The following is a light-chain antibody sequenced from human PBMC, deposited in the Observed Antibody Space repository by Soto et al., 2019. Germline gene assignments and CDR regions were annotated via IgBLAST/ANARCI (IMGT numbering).Light chain of an antibody. CDR2: GAS. CDR3: QQSYNNPKT. Sequence: EIVMTQSPATLSVSPGERATLSCRASQSVSSNLAWYQQKPGQAPRLLIYGASTRATGIPARFSGSGSGTEFTLTISSLQPEDFATYYCQQSYNNPKTFGQGTKVDI. CDR1: QSVSSN. J-gene: IGKJ1*01. V-gene: IGKV3-15*01.